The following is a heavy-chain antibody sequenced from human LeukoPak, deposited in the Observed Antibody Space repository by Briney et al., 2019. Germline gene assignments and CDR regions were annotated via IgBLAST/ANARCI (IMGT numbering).Heavy chain of an antibody. Sequence: GGSLRLSCAASGFTFSSYGMSWVRQAPGKGLEWVSAISGSGGSTYYADSVKGRFTISRDNSKNTLYLQMNSLRAEDTAVYYCAKDSFWYDSSGYYYWGQGTLVTVSS. D-gene: IGHD3-22*01. CDR1: GFTFSSYG. J-gene: IGHJ4*02. CDR3: AKDSFWYDSSGYYY. CDR2: ISGSGGST. V-gene: IGHV3-23*01.